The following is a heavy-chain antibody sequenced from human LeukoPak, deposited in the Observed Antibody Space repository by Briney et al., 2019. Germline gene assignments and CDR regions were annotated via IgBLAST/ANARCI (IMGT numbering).Heavy chain of an antibody. CDR2: ISYDGSNK. D-gene: IGHD3-22*01. V-gene: IGHV3-30-3*01. J-gene: IGHJ4*02. CDR3: ARDRPKDSSGYYCARHSTPLDY. Sequence: GRSLRLSCAASGFTFSSYAMHWVRQAPGKGLEWVAVISYDGSNKYYADSVKGRFTISGDNSKHTLYLQMNSLRAEETAVYYCARDRPKDSSGYYCARHSTPLDYWGQGTLVTVSS. CDR1: GFTFSSYA.